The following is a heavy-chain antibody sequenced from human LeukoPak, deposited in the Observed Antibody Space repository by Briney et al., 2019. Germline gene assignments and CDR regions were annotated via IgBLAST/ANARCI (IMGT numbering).Heavy chain of an antibody. Sequence: GGSLRLSCAASGFTFSGYGMSWVRQAPGKGLEWVSAISGRGGSTYYADSVKGRFTISRDNSEDTLYLQMNSLRAEDTAVYYCAKSTTVVTLYYYYYMDVWGKGTTVTISS. J-gene: IGHJ6*03. CDR2: ISGRGGST. CDR3: AKSTTVVTLYYYYYMDV. D-gene: IGHD4-23*01. V-gene: IGHV3-23*01. CDR1: GFTFSGYG.